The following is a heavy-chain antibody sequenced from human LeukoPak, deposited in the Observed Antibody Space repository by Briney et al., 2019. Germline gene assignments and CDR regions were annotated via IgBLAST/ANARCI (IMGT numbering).Heavy chain of an antibody. CDR1: GFTFSSYW. D-gene: IGHD1-7*01. J-gene: IGHJ3*02. CDR2: INSDGSPT. Sequence: GGSLRLSCAASGFTFSSYWMHWVRQAPGKGLVWDSRINSDGSPTAYADSVKGRFTISRDNAKNTLYLQMNSLRVEDTAVYYCAREGGTNRDALDIWGQGTMVTVPS. V-gene: IGHV3-74*01. CDR3: AREGGTNRDALDI.